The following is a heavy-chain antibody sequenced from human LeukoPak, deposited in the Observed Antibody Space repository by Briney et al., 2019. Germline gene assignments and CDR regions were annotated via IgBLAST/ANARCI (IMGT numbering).Heavy chain of an antibody. CDR3: ARQMTSTRLFDS. V-gene: IGHV3-30*04. D-gene: IGHD5/OR15-5a*01. CDR1: GFIFSDHP. J-gene: IGHJ4*02. Sequence: GGSLRLSCVASGFIFSDHPFHWVRQSPDKGLEWVALIGFDGTKKYYADSVQGRFTVSRENSKNTLFLQMNTLRADDTAVYFCARQMTSTRLFDSWGQGTLVTVSS. CDR2: IGFDGTKK.